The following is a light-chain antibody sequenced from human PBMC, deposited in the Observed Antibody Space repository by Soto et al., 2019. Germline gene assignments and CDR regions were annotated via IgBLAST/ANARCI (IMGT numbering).Light chain of an antibody. CDR3: QQYVVAPGT. Sequence: TLPVSPGQSVTLSCRASQSVNTNLAWYQHKPGQAPRLLIYGASTRATGIPARFSGTGSGTEFTLTISRLEPEDFAVYYCQQYVVAPGTFGQGTTGDIK. J-gene: IGKJ1*01. V-gene: IGKV3-15*01. CDR1: QSVNTN. CDR2: GAS.